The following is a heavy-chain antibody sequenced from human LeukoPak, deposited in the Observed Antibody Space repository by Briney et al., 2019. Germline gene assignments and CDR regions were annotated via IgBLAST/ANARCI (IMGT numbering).Heavy chain of an antibody. D-gene: IGHD6-19*01. V-gene: IGHV3-21*01. J-gene: IGHJ4*02. Sequence: GGSLRLSCAGSGFVFSSYSMNWVRQAPGKGLEWVSSISSSSSYIYYADSVKGRFTISRDNAKNSLYLQMNSLRAEDTAVYYCARADIAVAGPNFDYWGQGTLVTVSS. CDR1: GFVFSSYS. CDR3: ARADIAVAGPNFDY. CDR2: ISSSSSYI.